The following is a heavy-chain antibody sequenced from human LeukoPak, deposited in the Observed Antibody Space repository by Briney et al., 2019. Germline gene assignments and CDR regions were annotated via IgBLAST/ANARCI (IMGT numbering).Heavy chain of an antibody. V-gene: IGHV5-51*01. CDR3: ARPASYGSHEFDY. D-gene: IGHD5-18*01. Sequence: GESPKISCKGAGYSFTSYWIGWVRQMPGKGLEWMGIIYPGDSDTRYSPSFQGQVTISADKSISTAYLQWSSLKASDTAMYYCARPASYGSHEFDYWGQGTLVTVSS. CDR2: IYPGDSDT. J-gene: IGHJ4*02. CDR1: GYSFTSYW.